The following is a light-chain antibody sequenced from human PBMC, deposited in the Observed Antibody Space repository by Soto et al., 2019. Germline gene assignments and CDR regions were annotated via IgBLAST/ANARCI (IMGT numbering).Light chain of an antibody. CDR1: QTISSW. J-gene: IGKJ1*01. Sequence: IPRTKAPSRMSVAVGGRVTITCQDSQTISSWLAWYQQKPGKAPKRLIYDASTLHSGVPSRFSGSGSGTEFTLTISSLQSEDFAVYYCQQYNNWPRTFGQGTKVDIK. CDR3: QQYNNWPRT. CDR2: DAS. V-gene: IGKV1-5*01.